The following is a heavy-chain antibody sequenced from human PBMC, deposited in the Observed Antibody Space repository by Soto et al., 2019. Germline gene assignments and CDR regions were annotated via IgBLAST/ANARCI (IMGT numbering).Heavy chain of an antibody. CDR2: ISGGGSST. Sequence: GGSLRLYCAASGFTFSSYWMHWVRQAPGKGLEWVSPISGGGSSTSYADSVKGRFTISRDNSKNTLYLQMNSLRAEDTAVYYCAKGTMIVDDYWGQGTLVTVSS. J-gene: IGHJ4*02. D-gene: IGHD3-22*01. CDR1: GFTFSSYW. V-gene: IGHV3-74*01. CDR3: AKGTMIVDDY.